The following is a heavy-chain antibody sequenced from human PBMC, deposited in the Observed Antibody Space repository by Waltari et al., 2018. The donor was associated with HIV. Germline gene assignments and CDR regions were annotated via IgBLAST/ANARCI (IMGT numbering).Heavy chain of an antibody. CDR1: GPSISSRRYY. CDR2: TMYSGST. J-gene: IGHJ5*01. CDR3: ARHDGTSYYFGSDMNPRPFSFWFAS. D-gene: IGHD3-10*01. V-gene: IGHV4-39*01. Sequence: QLLLQESGPGLVRPSATLPLTCTVTGPSISSRRYYWGWVRQPPRKGLEWIVSTMYSGSTYNNPSLESRVAISVDTSRNQFSLNLTSVTAADTALYYCARHDGTSYYFGSDMNPRPFSFWFASWGQGILVTVSS.